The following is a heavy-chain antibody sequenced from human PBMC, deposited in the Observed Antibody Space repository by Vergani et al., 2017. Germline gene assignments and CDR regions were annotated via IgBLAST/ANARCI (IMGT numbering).Heavy chain of an antibody. CDR2: INHSGST. V-gene: IGHV4-34*01. J-gene: IGHJ6*03. Sequence: QVQLQQWGAGLLKPSETLPLTCAVYGGSFSGYYWSWIRQPPGKGLEWIGEINHSGSTNYNPSLKCRVTISVDTSKNQFSLNLSSVTAADTAVYYCAREAGQLWPTYYYYYYMDGWGKGTTVTVSS. CDR3: AREAGQLWPTYYYYYYMDG. D-gene: IGHD5-18*01. CDR1: GGSFSGYY.